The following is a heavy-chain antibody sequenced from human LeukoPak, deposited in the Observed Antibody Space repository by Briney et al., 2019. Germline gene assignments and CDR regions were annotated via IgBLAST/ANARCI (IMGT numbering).Heavy chain of an antibody. CDR1: GFTFSSYS. D-gene: IGHD5-18*01. V-gene: IGHV3-21*01. CDR3: ARDDTAMAGY. Sequence: PGGSLRLSCAASGFTFSSYSMNWVRQAPGKGLEWVSPISSSSSYIYYADSVKGRFTISRDNAKNSLYLQMNSLRAEDTAVYYCARDDTAMAGYWGQGTLVTVSS. J-gene: IGHJ4*02. CDR2: ISSSSSYI.